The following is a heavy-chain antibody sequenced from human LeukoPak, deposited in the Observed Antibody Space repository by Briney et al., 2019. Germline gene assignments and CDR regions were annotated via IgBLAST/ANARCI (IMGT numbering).Heavy chain of an antibody. V-gene: IGHV1-2*02. J-gene: IGHJ3*02. CDR2: INPNSGGT. D-gene: IGHD3-10*01. CDR1: GYTFTGYY. Sequence: ASVKVSCRASGYTFTGYYMHWVRQAPGQGLEWMGWINPNSGGTNYAQKFQGRVTMTRDTSISTAYMELSRLRSDDTAVYYCARERPHYYGSGSSNAFDIWGQGTMVTVPS. CDR3: ARERPHYYGSGSSNAFDI.